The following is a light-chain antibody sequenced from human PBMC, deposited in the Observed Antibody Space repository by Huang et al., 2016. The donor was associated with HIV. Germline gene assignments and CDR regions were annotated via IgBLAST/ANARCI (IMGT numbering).Light chain of an antibody. CDR3: QQYSSSPYT. CDR1: RNINSNY. CDR2: DVS. J-gene: IGKJ2*01. V-gene: IGKV3D-20*01. Sequence: EIVLTQSPATLSLSPGERATLSCGASRNINSNYLAWYQQKPGLAPRLFIYDVSESATGVPDRFNGSGSGTDFTLTISRLEPEDFAVYHCQQYSSSPYTFGRGTKLEIK.